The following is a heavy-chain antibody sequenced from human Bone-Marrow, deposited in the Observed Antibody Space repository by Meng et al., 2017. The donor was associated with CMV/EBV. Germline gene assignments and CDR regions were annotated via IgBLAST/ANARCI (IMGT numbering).Heavy chain of an antibody. D-gene: IGHD6-13*01. CDR1: GGTFSSYA. CDR3: ARKGGSSWYGDYYYYGMDV. CDR2: IIPIFGTA. Sequence: SVQVSCKASGGTFSSYAISWVRQAPGQGLEWMGGIIPIFGTANYAQKFQGRVTITTAESTSTAYMELSSLRSEDTAVYYCARKGGSSWYGDYYYYGMDVWGQGTTVTVSS. J-gene: IGHJ6*02. V-gene: IGHV1-69*05.